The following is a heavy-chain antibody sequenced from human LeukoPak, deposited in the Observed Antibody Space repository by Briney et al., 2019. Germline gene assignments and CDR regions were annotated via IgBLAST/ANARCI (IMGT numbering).Heavy chain of an antibody. CDR3: GRDQDRGSYHDPIFDY. J-gene: IGHJ4*02. CDR2: ISPSGSNI. V-gene: IGHV3-21*06. D-gene: IGHD1-26*01. Sequence: GGSLRLSCVTSGFTSSTYSLNWVRQAPGKGLEWVSSISPSGSNIYYADSMKGRFTISRDDAKNLLYLQMNSLRAEDTAVYYCGRDQDRGSYHDPIFDYWGQGTLVTVSS. CDR1: GFTSSTYS.